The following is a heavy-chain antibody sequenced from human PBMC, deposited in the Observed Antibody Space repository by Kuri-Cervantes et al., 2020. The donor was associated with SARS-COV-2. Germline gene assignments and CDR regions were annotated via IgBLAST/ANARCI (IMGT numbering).Heavy chain of an antibody. CDR1: GFTFSSYW. V-gene: IGHV3-21*01. Sequence: LSLTCAASGFTFSSYWMSWVRQAPGKGLEWVSSISSSSSYIYYADSVKGRFTISRDNAKNSLYLQMNSLRAEDTAVYYCARVPNVVPAAIGGGYWGQGTLVTVSS. J-gene: IGHJ4*01. D-gene: IGHD2-2*02. CDR2: ISSSSSYI. CDR3: ARVPNVVPAAIGGGY.